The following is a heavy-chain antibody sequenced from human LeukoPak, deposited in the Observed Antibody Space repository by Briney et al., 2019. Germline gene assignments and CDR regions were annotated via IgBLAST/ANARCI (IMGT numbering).Heavy chain of an antibody. CDR3: ARNYGDYDWYFDL. J-gene: IGHJ2*01. CDR2: IYYSGST. CDR1: GGSISSGDYY. Sequence: SETLSLTCTVSGGSISSGDYYWSWIRQPPGKSLEWIGYIYYSGSTYYNPSLKSRVTISVDTSKNQFSLKLSSVTAADTAVYYCARNYGDYDWYFDLWGRGTLVTVSS. D-gene: IGHD4-17*01. V-gene: IGHV4-30-4*01.